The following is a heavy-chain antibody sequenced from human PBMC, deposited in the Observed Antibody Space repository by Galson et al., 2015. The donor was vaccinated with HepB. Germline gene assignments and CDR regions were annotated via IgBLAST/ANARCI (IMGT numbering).Heavy chain of an antibody. CDR3: ARDREVWGSGNYGRHGMDV. V-gene: IGHV1-18*01. CDR2: ITAYNGNT. Sequence: SCKASGYTFTSYGISWVRQARGQGLEWMGWITAYNGNTNYAQKFQGRVTMTTDTSTSTAYMELRSLRSDDTAVYYCARDREVWGSGNYGRHGMDVWGQGTTVTVSS. D-gene: IGHD3-10*01. CDR1: GYTFTSYG. J-gene: IGHJ6*02.